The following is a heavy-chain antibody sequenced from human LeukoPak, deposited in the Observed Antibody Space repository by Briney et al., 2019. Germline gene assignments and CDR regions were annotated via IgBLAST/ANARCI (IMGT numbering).Heavy chain of an antibody. J-gene: IGHJ4*02. CDR1: GGSISSSSYY. CDR2: IYYSGST. Sequence: PSETLSLTCTVSGGSISSSSYYWGWIRQPPGKGLEWIGSIYYSGSTYYNPSLKSRVTISVDTSKKQFSLKLRSVTAADTAVYYCARVDRRSTYCTHINCVPSWGQGALVTVSS. D-gene: IGHD2-8*01. CDR3: ARVDRRSTYCTHINCVPS. V-gene: IGHV4-39*01.